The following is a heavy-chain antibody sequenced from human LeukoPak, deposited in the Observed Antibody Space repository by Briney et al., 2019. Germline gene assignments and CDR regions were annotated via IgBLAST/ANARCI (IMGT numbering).Heavy chain of an antibody. CDR1: GCTFSSYA. CDR3: ARGGSYYEGYFDY. V-gene: IGHV1-69*13. CDR2: IIPIFGTA. D-gene: IGHD1-26*01. J-gene: IGHJ4*02. Sequence: SLKVSCKASGCTFSSYAISWVRQAPGQGLEWMGGIIPIFGTANYAQKFQGRVTITADESTSTAYMELSSLRSEDTAVYYCARGGSYYEGYFDYWGQGTLVTVSS.